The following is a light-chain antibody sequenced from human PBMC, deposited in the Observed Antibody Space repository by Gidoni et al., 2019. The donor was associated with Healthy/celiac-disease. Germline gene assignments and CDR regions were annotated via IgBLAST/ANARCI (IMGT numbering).Light chain of an antibody. CDR3: QLYYSTPWT. CDR2: WAS. Sequence: DIVMTQSPDSLAVSLGERATINCKSSQSVLYSSNNKNYLAWYQQKPGQPPKLLIYWASTRESGVPDRFSGSGSGTDFTLTISSLQAEDVAVYSCQLYYSTPWTFGQGTKVEIK. CDR1: QSVLYSSNNKNY. V-gene: IGKV4-1*01. J-gene: IGKJ1*01.